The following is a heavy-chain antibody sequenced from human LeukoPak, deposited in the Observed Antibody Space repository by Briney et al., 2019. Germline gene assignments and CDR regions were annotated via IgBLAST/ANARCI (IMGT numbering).Heavy chain of an antibody. J-gene: IGHJ4*02. D-gene: IGHD6-19*01. Sequence: VASVKVSCKASGYTFTTYSINWVRQAPGQGLEWMGWISTYNRNTNYAQKLQGRVTMTTDTSTSTAYMELRSLRSDDTAVYYCARLWLLNLDKWGQETLVTVSS. CDR2: ISTYNRNT. CDR1: GYTFTTYS. V-gene: IGHV1-18*01. CDR3: ARLWLLNLDK.